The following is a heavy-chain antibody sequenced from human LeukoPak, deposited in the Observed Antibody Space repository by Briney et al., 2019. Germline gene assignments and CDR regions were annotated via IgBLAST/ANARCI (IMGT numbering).Heavy chain of an antibody. Sequence: SETLSLTCTVSGGSISSSGYYWSWIRQHPGKGLEWIGYIYYSGSTYYNPSLKSRVTISVDTSKNQFSLKLSSVTAADTAVYYCARDCGSGSAFDIWGQGTMVTVSS. J-gene: IGHJ3*02. V-gene: IGHV4-31*03. CDR3: ARDCGSGSAFDI. CDR1: GGSISSSGYY. D-gene: IGHD3-10*01. CDR2: IYYSGST.